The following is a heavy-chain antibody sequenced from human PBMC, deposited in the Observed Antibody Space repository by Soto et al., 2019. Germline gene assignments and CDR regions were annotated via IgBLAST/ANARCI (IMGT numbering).Heavy chain of an antibody. CDR2: ISLSSSTI. V-gene: IGHV3-48*01. Sequence: EVQLVESGGGLVQPGGSLRLSCAASGFTFSSYNMNWVRQAPGKGLEWISDISLSSSTIFYADSVQGRFTISRENAKNSLYMQINSLRAEDTAVYYCARDSRNYYYYMDVWGKGTTVTVSS. CDR3: ARDSRNYYYYMDV. J-gene: IGHJ6*03. CDR1: GFTFSSYN.